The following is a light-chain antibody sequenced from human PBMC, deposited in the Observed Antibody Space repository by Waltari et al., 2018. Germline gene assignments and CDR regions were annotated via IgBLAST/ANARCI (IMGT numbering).Light chain of an antibody. J-gene: IGLJ2*01. CDR2: EVT. CDR1: SSDVGGYNY. Sequence: QSALTQPPSASGSPGQSVTISCTGTSSDVGGYNYVSWYQQQPGKAPKLMIYEVTKRPSGVPDRFSGSKSGNTASLTVSGLQAEDEADYYCSSYAGSFVVFGGGTKLTVL. CDR3: SSYAGSFVV. V-gene: IGLV2-8*01.